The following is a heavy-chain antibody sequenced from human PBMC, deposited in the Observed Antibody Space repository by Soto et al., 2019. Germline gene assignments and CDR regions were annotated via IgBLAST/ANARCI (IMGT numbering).Heavy chain of an antibody. CDR3: MNYNSGWKY. Sequence: PSETLSLTCTVSGASISSHGYFWGWIRQPPGKGLEWIGMISYSGSTYYSPSLKSRVTISADTSKNQLSLRLSSVTAADTAVFHCMNYNSGWKYWGQGTVVTVSS. V-gene: IGHV4-39*01. CDR1: GASISSHGYF. D-gene: IGHD5-12*01. CDR2: ISYSGST. J-gene: IGHJ4*02.